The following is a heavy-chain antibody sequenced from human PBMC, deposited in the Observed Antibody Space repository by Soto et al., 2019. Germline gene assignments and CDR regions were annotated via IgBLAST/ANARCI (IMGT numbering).Heavy chain of an antibody. D-gene: IGHD3-3*01. J-gene: IGHJ4*02. V-gene: IGHV4-59*01. CDR2: IYYSGST. CDR3: ARAEYDFWSGYFRPFDY. Sequence: SETLSLTCTVSGGSISSYYWSWIRQPPGKGLEWIGYIYYSGSTNYNPSLKSRVTISVDTSKNQFSLKLSSVTAADTAVYYCARAEYDFWSGYFRPFDYWGQGTRVTVAS. CDR1: GGSISSYY.